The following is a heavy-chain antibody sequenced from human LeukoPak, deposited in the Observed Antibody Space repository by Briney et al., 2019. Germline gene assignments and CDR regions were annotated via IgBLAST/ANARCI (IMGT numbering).Heavy chain of an antibody. CDR1: GFTFSSYG. CDR2: ISDSGGTT. CDR3: AKDRRRFWSGYLDY. D-gene: IGHD3-3*01. J-gene: IGHJ4*02. Sequence: GGSLRLSCAASGFTFSSYGMNWVRQAPGKGLEWVSGISDSGGTTYYADSVKGRFTISRDNSKNTLYLQMNSLTAEDTAVYYCAKDRRRFWSGYLDYWGQGALVTVSS. V-gene: IGHV3-23*01.